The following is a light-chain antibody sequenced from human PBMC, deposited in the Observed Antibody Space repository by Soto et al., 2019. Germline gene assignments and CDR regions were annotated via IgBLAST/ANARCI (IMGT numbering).Light chain of an antibody. CDR2: EVS. CDR3: CSYGGSYV. J-gene: IGLJ1*01. V-gene: IGLV2-23*02. CDR1: SSDVGSYNL. Sequence: QSVLNQPASVSGSPGQSITISCTGTSSDVGSYNLVSWYQQHPGKAPKVMIYEVSKRPSGVSNRFSGSKSGNTASLTISGLQAEDEADYYCCSYGGSYVFGPGTKLTVL.